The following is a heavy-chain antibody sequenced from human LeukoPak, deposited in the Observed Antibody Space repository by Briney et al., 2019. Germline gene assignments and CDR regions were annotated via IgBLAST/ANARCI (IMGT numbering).Heavy chain of an antibody. J-gene: IGHJ4*02. CDR1: GYSISSGYD. Sequence: SETLSLTCTVSGYSISSGYDWGWIRQPPGKGLEWIGSLYHSGSTYYNPSLKSRVTISIDTSKNQFSLKLSSVTAADTAVYYCARSGTGLLRYYFDYWGQGTLITVSS. V-gene: IGHV4-38-2*02. CDR2: LYHSGST. D-gene: IGHD3-22*01. CDR3: ARSGTGLLRYYFDY.